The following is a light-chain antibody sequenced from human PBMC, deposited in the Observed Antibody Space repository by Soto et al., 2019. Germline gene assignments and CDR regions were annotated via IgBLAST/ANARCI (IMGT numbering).Light chain of an antibody. CDR2: GGS. J-gene: IGKJ4*01. CDR1: KSVGRNY. V-gene: IGKV3-20*01. CDR3: QQYAAAPLT. Sequence: EIVLTQSPGTLSLSPGERATLSCRASKSVGRNYLAWFQQKPGQAPRLLMHGGSSRATGIPDRFSGSGSGTEFTLTISRLEHEDFAVFYCQQYAAAPLTFCGVTKVEIK.